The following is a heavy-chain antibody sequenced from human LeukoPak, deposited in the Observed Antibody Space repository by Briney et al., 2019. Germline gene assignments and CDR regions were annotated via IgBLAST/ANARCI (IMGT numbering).Heavy chain of an antibody. CDR2: ISSSSSSYI. CDR3: AREMATITDFDY. D-gene: IGHD5-24*01. CDR1: GFTFSSYS. J-gene: IGHJ4*02. Sequence: GGSLRLSCAASGFTFSSYSMNWVRQAPGKGLEWVSSISSSSSSYIYYADSVKGRFTISRDNAKNSLYLQMNSLRAEDTAVYYCAREMATITDFDYWGQGTMVTVSS. V-gene: IGHV3-21*01.